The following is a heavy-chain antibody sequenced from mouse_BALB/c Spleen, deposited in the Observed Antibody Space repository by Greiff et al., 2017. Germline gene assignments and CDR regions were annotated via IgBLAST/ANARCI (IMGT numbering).Heavy chain of an antibody. V-gene: IGHV2-5*01. CDR2: IWRGGST. CDR1: GFSLTSYG. J-gene: IGHJ4*01. Sequence: VQLQQSGPGLVAPSQSLSITCTVSGFSLTSYGVHWVRQSPGKGLEWLGVIWRGGSTDYNAAFMSRLSITKDNSKSQVFFKMNSLQADDTAIYYCAKKGDYGYYAMDYWGQGTSVTVSS. D-gene: IGHD2-4*01. CDR3: AKKGDYGYYAMDY.